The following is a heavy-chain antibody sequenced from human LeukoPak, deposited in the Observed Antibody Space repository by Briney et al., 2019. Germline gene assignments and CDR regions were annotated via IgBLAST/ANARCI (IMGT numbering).Heavy chain of an antibody. J-gene: IGHJ6*03. V-gene: IGHV1-69*05. CDR1: GYTFTSYY. Sequence: GASVKVSCKASGYTFTSYYMHWVRQAPGQGLEWMGGIIPIFGTANYAQKFQGRVTITTDESTSTAYMELSSLRSEDTAVYYCARTVANYYYYYMDVWGKGTTVTVSS. D-gene: IGHD5-12*01. CDR2: IIPIFGTA. CDR3: ARTVANYYYYYMDV.